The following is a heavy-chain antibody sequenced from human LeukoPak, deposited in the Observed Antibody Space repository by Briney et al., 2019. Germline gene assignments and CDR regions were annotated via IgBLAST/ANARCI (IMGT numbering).Heavy chain of an antibody. CDR1: GFTLSSYA. V-gene: IGHV3-30*02. CDR2: IQYDGNNK. D-gene: IGHD3-3*01. Sequence: GGALRLSCAASGFTLSSYAMHWGRQAPGKGVEGVTFIQYDGNNKYYADSVKGRFIISRDNSKNTLYLQMNSLRAEDTAVYYCANGVGIFGAPRQPFDYWGQGTLVTVSS. J-gene: IGHJ4*02. CDR3: ANGVGIFGAPRQPFDY.